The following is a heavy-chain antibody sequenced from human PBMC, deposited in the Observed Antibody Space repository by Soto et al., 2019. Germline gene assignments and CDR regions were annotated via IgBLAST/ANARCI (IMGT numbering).Heavy chain of an antibody. J-gene: IGHJ5*02. CDR1: GYTFIGYY. D-gene: IGHD1-26*01. CDR3: GRDGVGATPLGWFDP. V-gene: IGHV1-2*06. CDR2: INPRSGDT. Sequence: QVQLVQSGAEVKKPGASVKVSCKASGYTFIGYYIHWVRQAPGQGLEWMGRINPRSGDTTYAQKFQGRLPMTRDTYISTAYMELSSLRSDDTAVYYCGRDGVGATPLGWFDPWGQGSLVTVSS.